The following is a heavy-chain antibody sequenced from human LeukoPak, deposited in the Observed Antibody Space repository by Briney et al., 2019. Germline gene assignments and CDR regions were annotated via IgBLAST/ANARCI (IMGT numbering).Heavy chain of an antibody. CDR2: INSDGIST. V-gene: IGHV3-74*01. Sequence: PGGPLRLSCAASGFTFSNYWMHWVSHPPAKGLVWVSRINSDGISTGYADSVKGRFTVSRDNAKKTLYLQMNSLRAEDTAVYYCARDVGNFDYWGQGTLVTVSS. CDR3: ARDVGNFDY. J-gene: IGHJ4*02. CDR1: GFTFSNYW.